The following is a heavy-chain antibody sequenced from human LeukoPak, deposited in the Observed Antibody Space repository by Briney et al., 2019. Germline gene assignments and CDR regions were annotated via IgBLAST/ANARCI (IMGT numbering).Heavy chain of an antibody. CDR3: ARDWYYYDSSGYYHGLFDH. J-gene: IGHJ4*02. CDR2: IKQDGSEK. D-gene: IGHD3-22*01. Sequence: GGSLRLSCAASGFTFSSYWMSWVRQAPGKGLEWVANIKQDGSEKYYVDSVKGRFTISRDNAKNSLYLQMNSLRAEDTAVYYCARDWYYYDSSGYYHGLFDHWGQGTLVTVSS. V-gene: IGHV3-7*03. CDR1: GFTFSSYW.